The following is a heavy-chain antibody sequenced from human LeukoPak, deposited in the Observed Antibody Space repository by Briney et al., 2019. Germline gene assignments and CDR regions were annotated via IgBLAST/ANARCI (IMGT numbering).Heavy chain of an antibody. CDR3: AREGTAKFDY. J-gene: IGHJ4*02. CDR1: GFTFSNYG. Sequence: GGSLRLSCAAAGFTFSNYGMHWVRQAPGKGLEWVTFIRYDGSNKYYADSVKGRFTISRDNSNNMLYLQMNSLRAEDTAVYYCAREGTAKFDYWGQGTLVSVSS. CDR2: IRYDGSNK. V-gene: IGHV3-30*02. D-gene: IGHD5-18*01.